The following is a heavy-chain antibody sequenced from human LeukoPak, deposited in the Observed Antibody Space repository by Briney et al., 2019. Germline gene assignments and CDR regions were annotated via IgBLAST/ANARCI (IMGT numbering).Heavy chain of an antibody. CDR3: TKGRGI. CDR1: GGSISSGSYD. J-gene: IGHJ4*02. D-gene: IGHD3-10*01. CDR2: IYTSGST. Sequence: SETLSLTCTVSGGSISSGSYDWYWIRQPAGKGLEWIGHIYTSGSTDYNPSLKSRVTISVATSKNQFSLKPTSVTAADTAIYYCTKGRGIWGQGTLVTVSS. V-gene: IGHV4-61*09.